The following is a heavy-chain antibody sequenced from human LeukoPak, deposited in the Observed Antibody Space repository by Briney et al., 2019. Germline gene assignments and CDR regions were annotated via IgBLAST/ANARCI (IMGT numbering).Heavy chain of an antibody. CDR2: ISYDGSNK. J-gene: IGHJ6*02. V-gene: IGHV3-30-3*01. CDR3: ARGTNYYYYYYGMDV. Sequence: PGRSLRLSCAASGITFSSYAMHWVRQAPGKGLEWVAVISYDGSNKYYADSVKGRFTISRDNSKNTLYLQMNSLRAEDTAVYYCARGTNYYYYYYGMDVWGQGTTVTVSS. CDR1: GITFSSYA.